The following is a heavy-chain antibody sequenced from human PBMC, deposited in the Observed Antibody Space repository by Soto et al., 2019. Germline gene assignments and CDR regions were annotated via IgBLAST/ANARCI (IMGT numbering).Heavy chain of an antibody. D-gene: IGHD6-6*01. V-gene: IGHV3-43D*04. J-gene: IGHJ4*02. Sequence: EVQLVESGGVVVQPGGSLRLSCAASGFTFDDYAMHWVRQAPGNGLEWVSLISWDGGSTYYADSVKGRFTISRDNSKHSLYLQMNSLRAEDTALYYCAKGSSSYLDYWGQGTLVTVSS. CDR3: AKGSSSYLDY. CDR1: GFTFDDYA. CDR2: ISWDGGST.